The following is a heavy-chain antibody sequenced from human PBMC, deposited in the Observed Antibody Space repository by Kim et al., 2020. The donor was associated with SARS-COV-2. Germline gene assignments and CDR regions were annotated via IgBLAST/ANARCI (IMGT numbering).Heavy chain of an antibody. D-gene: IGHD3-9*01. J-gene: IGHJ6*02. CDR2: IKSKTDGGTT. Sequence: GGSLRLSCAASGFTFSNAWMSWVRQAPGKGLEWVGRIKSKTDGGTTDYAAPVKGRFTISRDDSKNTLYLQMNILKTEDTAVYYCTTLLRYFDWLAVKYYYYGMDLWGQGTTVTVSS. V-gene: IGHV3-15*01. CDR1: GFTFSNAW. CDR3: TTLLRYFDWLAVKYYYYGMDL.